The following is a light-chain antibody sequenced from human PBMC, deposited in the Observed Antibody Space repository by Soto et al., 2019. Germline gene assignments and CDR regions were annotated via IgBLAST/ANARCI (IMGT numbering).Light chain of an antibody. V-gene: IGKV4-1*01. CDR1: QSVLYSSNNENY. CDR3: QQHYSTPET. J-gene: IGKJ1*01. Sequence: DIVMTQSPDSLAVSLGERATINCKSSQSVLYSSNNENYLAWYQQKPGQPPKLLIYWASTRESGVPDRLSGSGSGTDFTLTITSLPAEDVAVYSCQQHYSTPETFGQGTKVDIK. CDR2: WAS.